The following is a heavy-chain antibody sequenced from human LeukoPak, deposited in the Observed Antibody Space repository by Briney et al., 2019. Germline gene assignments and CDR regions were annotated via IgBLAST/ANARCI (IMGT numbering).Heavy chain of an antibody. Sequence: SQTLSLTCDISGDSVSRNSAAWTWIRQSPSRGLEWLGRTYYRSMWYNDYAVSMKSRITINPDTSKNQFSLQLNSVTPEDTAVYYCARALLGRFDHWGQGALVTVSS. CDR1: GDSVSRNSAA. D-gene: IGHD3-3*02. CDR2: TYYRSMWYN. V-gene: IGHV6-1*01. CDR3: ARALLGRFDH. J-gene: IGHJ4*02.